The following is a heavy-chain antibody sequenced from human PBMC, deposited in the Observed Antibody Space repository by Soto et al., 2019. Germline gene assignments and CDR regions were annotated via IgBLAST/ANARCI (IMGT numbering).Heavy chain of an antibody. CDR3: ARPPGSDAFDI. CDR1: GGSFSGYY. CDR2: INHSGST. Sequence: QVQLRQWGAGLLKPSETLSLTCAVYGGSFSGYYWSWIRQPPGKGLEWIGEINHSGSTNYNPSLKSRVTISVDTSKNQFSLKLSSVTAADTAVYYCARPPGSDAFDIWGQGTMVTVSS. J-gene: IGHJ3*02. V-gene: IGHV4-34*01.